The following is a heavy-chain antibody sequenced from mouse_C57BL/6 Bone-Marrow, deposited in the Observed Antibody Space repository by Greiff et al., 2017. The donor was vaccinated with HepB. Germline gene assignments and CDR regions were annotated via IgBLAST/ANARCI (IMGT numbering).Heavy chain of an antibody. CDR3: ARSTAPHGYCARDY. V-gene: IGHV1-69*01. CDR1: GYTFTSYW. Sequence: QVQLQQPGAELVMPGASVKLSCKASGYTFTSYWMHWVKQRPGQGLEWIGEIDPSDSYTNYNQKFKGKSTLTVDKSSSTAYMQLSSLTSEDSAVYYCARSTAPHGYCARDYWGQGTSVTVCS. D-gene: IGHD1-2*01. CDR2: IDPSDSYT. J-gene: IGHJ4*01.